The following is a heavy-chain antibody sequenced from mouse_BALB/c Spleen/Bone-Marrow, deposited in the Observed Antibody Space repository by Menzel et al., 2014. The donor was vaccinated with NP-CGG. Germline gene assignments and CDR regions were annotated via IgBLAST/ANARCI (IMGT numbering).Heavy chain of an antibody. D-gene: IGHD3-2*01. V-gene: IGHV1S132*01. CDR2: ISPWNWHY. Sequence: QVQLQQSGAELVKPGASVKLSCKTSGYTFTSYWIQWVKQRPGQGLGWIGEISPWNWHYYYNEKFKGKATLTIDTSSSTAYMQLSGLPSEDSAVYFCASRDSSGYVPDYWGQGTTLTVSS. CDR3: ASRDSSGYVPDY. J-gene: IGHJ2*01. CDR1: GYTFTSYW.